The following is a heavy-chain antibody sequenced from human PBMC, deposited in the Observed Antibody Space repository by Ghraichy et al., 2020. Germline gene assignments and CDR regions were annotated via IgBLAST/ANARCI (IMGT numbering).Heavy chain of an antibody. D-gene: IGHD2-21*01. Sequence: GSLRLSCAASGFIFSNHGMNWVRQTPGKGLEWVAAFWSDGITKTYADSVKGRFTISRDNPNNMLYLQMNSLRDDDTAVYYCARDRSMFAFDYWGQGTLVTASS. CDR3: ARDRSMFAFDY. CDR2: FWSDGITK. V-gene: IGHV3-33*01. J-gene: IGHJ4*02. CDR1: GFIFSNHG.